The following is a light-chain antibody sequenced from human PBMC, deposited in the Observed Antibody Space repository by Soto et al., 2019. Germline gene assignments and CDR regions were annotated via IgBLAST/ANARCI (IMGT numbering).Light chain of an antibody. J-gene: IGKJ4*01. CDR1: QSVSSSY. V-gene: IGKV3-20*01. CDR2: GAS. CDR3: QQYGSSPLT. Sequence: EIVLTQSPGTLSLSPGERATLSCRASQSVSSSYLAWYQQKPGQAPRLLIYGASSRATGIPDRFSGSGSGTDFTLNISRLETEDFAVYYWQQYGSSPLTFGGGTKVEIK.